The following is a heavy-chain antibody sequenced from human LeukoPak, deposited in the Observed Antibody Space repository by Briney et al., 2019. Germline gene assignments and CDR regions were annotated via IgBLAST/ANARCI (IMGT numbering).Heavy chain of an antibody. D-gene: IGHD1-1*01. CDR3: ARDWKTNSFDY. V-gene: IGHV3-33*07. J-gene: IGHJ4*02. CDR2: IYYDGSNI. CDR1: RFTFSSYY. Sequence: GGSLRLSCAASRFTFSSYYMYWVRQAPGKGLEWVAFIYYDGSNIYYADYVKGRFTISRDISKNTLYLQMDSLRAEDTAIYYCARDWKTNSFDYWGQGTLVTVSS.